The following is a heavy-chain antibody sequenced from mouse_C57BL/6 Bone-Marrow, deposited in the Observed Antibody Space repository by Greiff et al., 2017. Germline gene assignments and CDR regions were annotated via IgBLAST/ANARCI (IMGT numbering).Heavy chain of an antibody. CDR3: AREPTIVTTVFYWYFDV. Sequence: DVKLQESGGDLVKPGGSLKLSCAASGFTFSSYGMSWVRQTPDKRLEWVATISSGGSYTYYPDSVKGQFTISRDNAKNTLYLQMSSLKSEDTAMYYCAREPTIVTTVFYWYFDVWGTGTTVTVSS. CDR2: ISSGGSYT. V-gene: IGHV5-6*02. J-gene: IGHJ1*03. D-gene: IGHD2-5*01. CDR1: GFTFSSYG.